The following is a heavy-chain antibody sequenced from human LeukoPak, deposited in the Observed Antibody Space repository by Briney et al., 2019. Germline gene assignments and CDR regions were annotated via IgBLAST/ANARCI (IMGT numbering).Heavy chain of an antibody. CDR1: GFTFSDYY. CDR2: ISGSADSI. V-gene: IGHV3-11*01. J-gene: IGHJ4*02. D-gene: IGHD2-2*01. Sequence: PGGSLRLSCAASGFTFSDYYMTWIRQAPGKGLEWLSYISGSADSIYYADSVKGRFTISRDNSKNTLFLQMTIQRAEDPAVYDCAKVHAMFVVVPAAVYYWGQGNLVTVSS. CDR3: AKVHAMFVVVPAAVYY.